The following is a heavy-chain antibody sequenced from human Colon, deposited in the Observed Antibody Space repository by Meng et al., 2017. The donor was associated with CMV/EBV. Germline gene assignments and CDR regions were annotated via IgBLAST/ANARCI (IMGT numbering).Heavy chain of an antibody. V-gene: IGHV1-46*01. CDR1: GYTFRNYE. CDR2: INPADGST. CDR3: ARDWQGANYYYYGMDV. D-gene: IGHD3-16*01. J-gene: IGHJ6*01. Sequence: ASVKVSCKASGYTFRNYEMHWVRRAPGQGLEWVGMINPADGSTTYAQSFQGRVTMTRDTSTSIAYMELRSLRSDDSAVYYCARDWQGANYYYYGMDVWGQGTTVTVSS.